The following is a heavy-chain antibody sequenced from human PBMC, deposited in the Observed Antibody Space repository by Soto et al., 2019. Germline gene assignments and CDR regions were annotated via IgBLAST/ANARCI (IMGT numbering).Heavy chain of an antibody. J-gene: IGHJ4*02. CDR2: ISYDWSNK. CDR1: GFTFKSYT. Sequence: AGGSLRLSCATSGFTFKSYTLHWVRQTPGRGLQWVAVISYDWSNKYYADSVRGRFTISRDNSNSTLYLQMNSLRADDSAVYYCVGASMWTGKGLEYWGQGALVTVSS. D-gene: IGHD3-10*02. V-gene: IGHV3-30-3*01. CDR3: VGASMWTGKGLEY.